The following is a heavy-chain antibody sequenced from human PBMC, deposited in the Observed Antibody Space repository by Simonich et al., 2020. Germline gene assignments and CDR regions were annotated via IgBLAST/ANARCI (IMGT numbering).Heavy chain of an antibody. J-gene: IGHJ3*02. CDR3: AREGLLLDAFDI. D-gene: IGHD2-15*01. CDR2: ITYDGSNK. Sequence: QVQLVESGGGVVQPGRSLRLSCAASGFTFSSYAMHWVRQATGNGLEWVGVITYDGSNKYSAYSVKGRLTISRDNSKNTLYLQMNSLRAEDTAVYYCAREGLLLDAFDIWGQGTMVTVSS. CDR1: GFTFSSYA. V-gene: IGHV3-30*07.